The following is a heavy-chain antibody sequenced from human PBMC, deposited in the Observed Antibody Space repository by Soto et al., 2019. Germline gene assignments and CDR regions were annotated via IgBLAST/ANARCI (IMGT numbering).Heavy chain of an antibody. J-gene: IGHJ6*02. V-gene: IGHV5-10-1*01. D-gene: IGHD2-15*01. CDR3: ARLDVVVVAATLGGMDV. Sequence: HGESLKISCQGSGYSFTSYWISWVRQMPGKGLELMGRIGPSDSYTNYSPSFQGHVTISADKSISTAYLQWSSLKASDTAMYYCARLDVVVVAATLGGMDVWGQGTTVTVSS. CDR2: IGPSDSYT. CDR1: GYSFTSYW.